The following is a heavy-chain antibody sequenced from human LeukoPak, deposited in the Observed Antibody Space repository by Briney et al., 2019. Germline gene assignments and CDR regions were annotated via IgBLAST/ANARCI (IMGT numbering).Heavy chain of an antibody. Sequence: GGSLRLSCAASGFTFSSYGMHWVRQAPGKGLECMAFIRSDGSDKFYADSVKGRFTISRDNSKNTLYLQMNSLRAEDTAVYYCSIRPLSEVSYWGQGTLVTVSS. J-gene: IGHJ4*02. V-gene: IGHV3-30*02. CDR1: GFTFSSYG. CDR2: IRSDGSDK. CDR3: SIRPLSEVSY.